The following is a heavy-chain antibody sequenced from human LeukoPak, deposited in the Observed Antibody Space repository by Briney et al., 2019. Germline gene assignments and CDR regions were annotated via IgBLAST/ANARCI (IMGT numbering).Heavy chain of an antibody. V-gene: IGHV3-53*01. Sequence: PGGSLRLSCTVSGFTVSSNSWSWVRQAPGKGLEWVSFIYSGGNTHYSDSVKGRFTISRDNAKNSLYLQMNSLRAEDTAVYYWARGGYSSTLYGRYQHWGQGTLVTVSP. CDR1: GFTVSSNS. J-gene: IGHJ1*01. CDR2: IYSGGNT. CDR3: ARGGYSSTLYGRYQH. D-gene: IGHD5-12*01.